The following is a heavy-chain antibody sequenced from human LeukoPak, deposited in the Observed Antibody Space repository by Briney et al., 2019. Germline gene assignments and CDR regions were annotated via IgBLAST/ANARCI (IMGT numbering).Heavy chain of an antibody. V-gene: IGHV4-34*01. J-gene: IGHJ4*02. D-gene: IGHD3-3*01. Sequence: TSETLSLTCAVYGGSFSGYYWSWIRQPPGKGLEWIGEINHSESTNYNPSLKSRVTISVDTSKNQFSLKLSSVTAADTAVYYCARGRGSLGPHPATIFGVVIPPRTYFDYWGQGTLVTVSS. CDR2: INHSEST. CDR1: GGSFSGYY. CDR3: ARGRGSLGPHPATIFGVVIPPRTYFDY.